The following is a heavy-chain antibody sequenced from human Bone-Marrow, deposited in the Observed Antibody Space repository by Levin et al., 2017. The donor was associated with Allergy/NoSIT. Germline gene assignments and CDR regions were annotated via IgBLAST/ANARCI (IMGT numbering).Heavy chain of an antibody. Sequence: KISCKASGGTFSSYAISWVRQAPGQGLEWMGGIIPIFGTANYAQKFQGRVTITADKSTSTAYMELSSLRSEDTAVYYCARAPYSSGWSLYYYYYMDVWGKGTTVTVSS. CDR3: ARAPYSSGWSLYYYYYMDV. D-gene: IGHD6-19*01. J-gene: IGHJ6*03. V-gene: IGHV1-69*06. CDR1: GGTFSSYA. CDR2: IIPIFGTA.